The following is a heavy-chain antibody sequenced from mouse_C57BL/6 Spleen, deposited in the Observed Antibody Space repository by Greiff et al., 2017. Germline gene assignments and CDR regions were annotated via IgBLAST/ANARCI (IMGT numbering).Heavy chain of an antibody. Sequence: VKVIESGPGLVAPSQSLSITCTVSGFSLTSSGVHWVRQPPGKGLEWLVVIWSDGSTTYNSALKSRLSISKDNSKSQVFLKMNSLQTDDTAMYYCARHLGVYYAMDYWGQGTSVTVSS. CDR3: ARHLGVYYAMDY. V-gene: IGHV2-6*03. J-gene: IGHJ4*01. CDR1: GFSLTSSG. CDR2: IWSDGST. D-gene: IGHD3-1*01.